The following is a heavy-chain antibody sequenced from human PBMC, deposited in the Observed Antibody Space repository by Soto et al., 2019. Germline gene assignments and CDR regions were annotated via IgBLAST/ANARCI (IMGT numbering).Heavy chain of an antibody. Sequence: PSGTISLTRTVSGGSVKICGYAGSWQRQRPGKGLEWIGHISYSGSTYYNPSLKSRVTISVDKSKNQFSLKLSSVTAADTAVYYCARVKGGARVRAVIMRPPRMNDALDIRGQGTMVTVSS. J-gene: IGHJ3*02. CDR3: ARVKGGARVRAVIMRPPRMNDALDI. V-gene: IGHV4-39*07. CDR2: ISYSGST. D-gene: IGHD3-10*01. CDR1: GGSVKICGYA.